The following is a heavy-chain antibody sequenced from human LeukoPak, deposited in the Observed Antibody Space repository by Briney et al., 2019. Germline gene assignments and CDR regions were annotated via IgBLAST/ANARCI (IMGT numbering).Heavy chain of an antibody. D-gene: IGHD3-22*01. Sequence: GESLKISCKGSGYSFTSYWIGWVRQMPGKGLEWMGIIYPGDSDTRYSPSFQGQVTTSADKSISTAYLQWSSLKASDTAMYYCARRPYYYDSSGYYFDYWGQGTLVTVSS. J-gene: IGHJ4*02. CDR2: IYPGDSDT. V-gene: IGHV5-51*01. CDR3: ARRPYYYDSSGYYFDY. CDR1: GYSFTSYW.